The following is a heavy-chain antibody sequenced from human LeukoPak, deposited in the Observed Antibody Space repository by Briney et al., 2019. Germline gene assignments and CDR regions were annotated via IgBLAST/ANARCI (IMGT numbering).Heavy chain of an antibody. CDR1: GFTFSNYA. J-gene: IGHJ4*02. V-gene: IGHV3-23*01. CDR2: ITASGGNT. Sequence: GGSLRLSRAASGFTFSNYAMSWVRQAPGKGLEWISVITASGGNTYNTDSVKGRFTISRDNSKNTLYLQVNSLRAEDTAVYYCAKDPTAMVLSAFDYWGQGTLVTVSS. D-gene: IGHD5-18*01. CDR3: AKDPTAMVLSAFDY.